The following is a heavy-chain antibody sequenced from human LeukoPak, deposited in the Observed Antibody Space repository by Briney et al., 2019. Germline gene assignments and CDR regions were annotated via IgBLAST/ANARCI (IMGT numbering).Heavy chain of an antibody. Sequence: GGSLRLSCTVSGFTVSSDSMSWVRQAPGKGLEWVSFIYSGGSTHYSDSVKGRFTISRDNSKNTLYLQMNSLRAEDTAVYYCAKDRGMATTPFDYWGQGTLVTVSS. CDR3: AKDRGMATTPFDY. V-gene: IGHV3-53*01. CDR2: IYSGGST. J-gene: IGHJ4*02. CDR1: GFTVSSDS. D-gene: IGHD5-24*01.